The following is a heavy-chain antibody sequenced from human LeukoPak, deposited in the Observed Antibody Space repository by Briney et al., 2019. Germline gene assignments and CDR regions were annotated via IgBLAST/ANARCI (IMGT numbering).Heavy chain of an antibody. D-gene: IGHD2-8*01. CDR2: INLSGGST. CDR3: ARDYVDDIPMIKDY. J-gene: IGHJ4*02. Sequence: ASVKVSCKASGYTFTSYHMHWVRQAPGQGLEWMGKINLSGGSTTYAQKFQGRVTMTRATSTSTVYMELSSLRSEDTAVYYCARDYVDDIPMIKDYWDQGTLVTVSS. V-gene: IGHV1-46*01. CDR1: GYTFTSYH.